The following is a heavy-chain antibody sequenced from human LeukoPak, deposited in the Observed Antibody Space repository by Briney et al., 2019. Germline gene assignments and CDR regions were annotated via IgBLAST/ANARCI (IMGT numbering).Heavy chain of an antibody. CDR3: ARRGGITSFGMVVFGTFYYMDV. CDR2: IKQDGTEK. D-gene: IGHD3-3*01. J-gene: IGHJ6*03. V-gene: IGHV3-7*01. CDR1: GFTFNSEW. Sequence: GGSLRLSCAASGFTFNSEWMIWVRQAPGKGLDGVAHIKQDGTEKDCVDSVKGRFTISRDNAKDSVFLAMNSLRGEDTAVYYCARRGGITSFGMVVFGTFYYMDVWGKGTTVTVSS.